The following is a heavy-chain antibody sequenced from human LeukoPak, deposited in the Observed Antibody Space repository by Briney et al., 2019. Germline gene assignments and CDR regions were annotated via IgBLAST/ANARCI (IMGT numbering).Heavy chain of an antibody. CDR2: IIPIFGTA. J-gene: IGHJ4*02. CDR1: GGTFSSYA. V-gene: IGHV1-69*05. Sequence: GASVKVSCKASGGTFSSYAISWVRQAPGQGLEWMGGIIPIFGTANYAQKFQGRVTITTDESTSTAYMELSSLRSEDTAVYYCARGRDRRLSPNGYWGQGTLVTVSS. D-gene: IGHD2/OR15-2a*01. CDR3: ARGRDRRLSPNGY.